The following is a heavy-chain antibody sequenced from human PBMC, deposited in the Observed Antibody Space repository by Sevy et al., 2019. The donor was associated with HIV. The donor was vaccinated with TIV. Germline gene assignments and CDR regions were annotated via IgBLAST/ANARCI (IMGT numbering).Heavy chain of an antibody. D-gene: IGHD6-25*01. Sequence: GGSLRLSCATSGFTFRNFGISWVRQTPGMGLEWVSFISATGLSKYYADSVKGRFIISRDNSKNMVYLQMNSPRPEDTAVYYCAKDWAAAPHSGYLDSRGRGTLVTVSS. V-gene: IGHV3-23*01. CDR2: ISATGLSK. CDR1: GFTFRNFG. CDR3: AKDWAAAPHSGYLDS. J-gene: IGHJ4*02.